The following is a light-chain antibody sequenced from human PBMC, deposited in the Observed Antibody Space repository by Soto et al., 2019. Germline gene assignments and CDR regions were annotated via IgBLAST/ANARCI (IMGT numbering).Light chain of an antibody. V-gene: IGKV1-33*01. CDR1: QDIGNS. J-gene: IGKJ5*01. CDR2: AAS. Sequence: DIQMTQSPSSLSGSVGDRVTITCQASQDIGNSVNWYQQKPGKAPKLLLSAASNLETGDPLRFSGNGSGTDFAFIISRRQPEDVATYSCQEYGRLPIPFGQGTRLEIK. CDR3: QEYGRLPIP.